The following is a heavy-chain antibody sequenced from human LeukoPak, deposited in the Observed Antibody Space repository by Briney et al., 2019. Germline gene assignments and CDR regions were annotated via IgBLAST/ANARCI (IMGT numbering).Heavy chain of an antibody. Sequence: GASVKVSCKASGGTFSSYAITWVRQAPGQGLEWMGRIIPIFGTANYAQKFQGRVTITTDESTSTAYMELSTLRSGDTAVYYCARERPPGHSSNWFLEGYFDIWGQGTLVTVSS. CDR2: IIPIFGTA. J-gene: IGHJ4*02. V-gene: IGHV1-69*05. D-gene: IGHD6-13*01. CDR1: GGTFSSYA. CDR3: ARERPPGHSSNWFLEGYFDI.